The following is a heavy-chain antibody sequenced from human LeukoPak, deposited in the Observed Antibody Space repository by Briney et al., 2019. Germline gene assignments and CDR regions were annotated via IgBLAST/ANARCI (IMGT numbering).Heavy chain of an antibody. CDR1: GGSFSGYY. J-gene: IGHJ5*02. Sequence: SETLSLTCAVYGGSFSGYYWSWIRQPPGKGLEWIGEINHSGSTNYNPSLKSRVTISVDTSKNQFSLKLSSVTAADTAVYYCAREVADYDSSGYYSSGDWFDPWGQGTLVTVSS. CDR2: INHSGST. V-gene: IGHV4-34*01. D-gene: IGHD3-22*01. CDR3: AREVADYDSSGYYSSGDWFDP.